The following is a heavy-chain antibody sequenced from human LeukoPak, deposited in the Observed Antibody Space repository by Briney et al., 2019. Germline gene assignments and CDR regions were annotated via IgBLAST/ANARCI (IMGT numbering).Heavy chain of an antibody. J-gene: IGHJ4*02. D-gene: IGHD3-22*01. CDR3: ARARTYYYDSSGYYYFDY. CDR1: GFTFDDYG. Sequence: GGSLRLSCAASGFTFDDYGMNWVRQAPGKGLEWVSGINWNGGSTGYADSVKGRFTISRDNAKNSLYLQMNSLRAEDTALYYCARARTYYYDSSGYYYFDYWGQGTLVTVSS. CDR2: INWNGGST. V-gene: IGHV3-20*04.